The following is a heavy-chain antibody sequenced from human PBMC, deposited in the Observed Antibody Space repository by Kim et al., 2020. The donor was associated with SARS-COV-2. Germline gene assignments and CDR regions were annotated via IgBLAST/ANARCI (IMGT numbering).Heavy chain of an antibody. CDR2: INSDGSSA. D-gene: IGHD2-2*01. Sequence: GGSLRLSCAVSGFTFSDYWMHWVRQVPGKGLVGVSRINSDGSSATYADFVKGRFTVTRDNAKNTLYLQMNSLRVEDTAIYYCASLFNTRGGHWGQGTLVTVSS. J-gene: IGHJ4*02. V-gene: IGHV3-74*01. CDR3: ASLFNTRGGH. CDR1: GFTFSDYW.